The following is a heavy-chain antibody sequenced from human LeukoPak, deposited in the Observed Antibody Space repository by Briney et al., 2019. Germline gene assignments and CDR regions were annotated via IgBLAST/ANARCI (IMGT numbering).Heavy chain of an antibody. J-gene: IGHJ4*02. CDR1: GYTVASYY. Sequence: ASGRVSCTASGYTVASYYINCVRGAPRQRLEGRRILNHSGRSTSYAQKFQGRVSMTRDMSTSTVYMELSSLRSEDTAVYYCARGGNKIVVVPAALYYFDHWGQGTLVTVSS. D-gene: IGHD2-2*01. CDR3: ARGGNKIVVVPAALYYFDH. CDR2: LNHSGRST. V-gene: IGHV1-46*01.